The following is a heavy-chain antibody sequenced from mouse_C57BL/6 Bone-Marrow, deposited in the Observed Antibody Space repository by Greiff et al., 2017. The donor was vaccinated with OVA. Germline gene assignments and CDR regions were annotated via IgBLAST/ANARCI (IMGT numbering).Heavy chain of an antibody. J-gene: IGHJ2*01. Sequence: VKLVESGAELARPGASVKLSCKASGYTFTSYGISWVKQRTGQGLEWIGEIYPRSGNTYYNEKFKGKATLTADKSSSTAYMELRSLTSEDSAVYFCARFWYYFDYWGQGTTLTVSS. V-gene: IGHV1-81*01. CDR1: GYTFTSYG. CDR2: IYPRSGNT. CDR3: ARFWYYFDY.